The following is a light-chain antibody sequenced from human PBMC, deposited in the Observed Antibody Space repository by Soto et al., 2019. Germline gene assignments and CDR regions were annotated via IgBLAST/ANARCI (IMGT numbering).Light chain of an antibody. Sequence: DIQMTQSPSSLSASVGDRVTITCRASQGIREDLIWYQQNPGKAPKRLIYEASTLQSGVPSRFSGSGSGTEFTLTIRGLQPEDFATYYCLQNNSYPRTFGPGTKVDIK. CDR3: LQNNSYPRT. CDR1: QGIRED. V-gene: IGKV1-17*01. CDR2: EAS. J-gene: IGKJ1*01.